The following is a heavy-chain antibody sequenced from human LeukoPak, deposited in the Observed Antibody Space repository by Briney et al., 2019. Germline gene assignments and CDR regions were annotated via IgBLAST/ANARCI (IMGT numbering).Heavy chain of an antibody. J-gene: IGHJ4*02. CDR1: GFTFSSYW. D-gene: IGHD6-19*01. CDR2: IKQDGSEK. CDR3: ARGFRGWYAEGFDY. V-gene: IGHV3-7*01. Sequence: GGSLRLFCAASGFTFSSYWMSWVRQAPGKGLEWVANIKQDGSEKYYVDSVKGRFTISRDNAKNSLYLQMNSLRAEDTAVYYCARGFRGWYAEGFDYWGQGTLVTVSS.